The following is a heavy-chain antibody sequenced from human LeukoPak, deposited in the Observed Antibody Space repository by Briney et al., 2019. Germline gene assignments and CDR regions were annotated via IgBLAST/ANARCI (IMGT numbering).Heavy chain of an antibody. J-gene: IGHJ6*02. V-gene: IGHV3-15*04. D-gene: IGHD1-7*01. CDR3: TTDEDWNYARKDV. Sequence: GGSLRLSCAASGFTVSSNYMSWVRQAPGKGLEWVGQTVSEIDGGTTDYAAPVKGRFTISRDDSKSTLYLQMNSLKIEDTAVYYCTTDEDWNYARKDVWGQGATVIVSS. CDR1: GFTVSSNY. CDR2: TVSEIDGGTT.